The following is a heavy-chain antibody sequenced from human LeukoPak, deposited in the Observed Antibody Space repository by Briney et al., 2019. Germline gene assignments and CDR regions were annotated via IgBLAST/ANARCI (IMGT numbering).Heavy chain of an antibody. D-gene: IGHD2-2*01. CDR2: ISSSSSYI. Sequence: GGSLSLSRAASGFTFNSYCINWVRQAPGKGLEWVSSISSSSSYIYYADSVKGRFTISRDNAKNSLYLQMNSLRAEDTAVYYYARGGQLSDFWGQGTLVTVSS. J-gene: IGHJ4*02. CDR1: GFTFNSYC. CDR3: ARGGQLSDF. V-gene: IGHV3-21*01.